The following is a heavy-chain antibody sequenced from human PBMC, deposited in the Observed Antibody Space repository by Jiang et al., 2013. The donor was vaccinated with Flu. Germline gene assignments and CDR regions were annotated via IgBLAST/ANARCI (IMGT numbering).Heavy chain of an antibody. V-gene: IGHV3-9*01. J-gene: IGHJ3*02. CDR2: ISWNSGSI. D-gene: IGHD6-13*01. Sequence: VQLLESGGGLVQPGRSLRLSCAASGFTFDDYAMHWVRQAPGKGLEWVSGISWNSGSIGYADSVKGRFTISRDNAENSLYLQMNSLRAEDTALYYCAKDIGGIAAAGTPLSRAFDIWGQGTMVTVSS. CDR3: AKDIGGIAAAGTPLSRAFDI. CDR1: GFTFDDYA.